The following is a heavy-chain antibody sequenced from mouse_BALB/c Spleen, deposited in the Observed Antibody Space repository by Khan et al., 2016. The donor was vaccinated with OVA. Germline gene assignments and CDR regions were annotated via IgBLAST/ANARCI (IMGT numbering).Heavy chain of an antibody. CDR3: ARRNYVGSTFAY. Sequence: QVQLKQSGAELARPGASVKLSCKASGYTFTDYYINWVKQRTGQGLEWIGEISPGSGDTYYNEKFKGKATLTADKSSSTVYMQLSSLTAEASAVYFCARRNYVGSTFAYWGQGTLVTVSA. CDR1: GYTFTDYY. D-gene: IGHD1-2*01. CDR2: ISPGSGDT. J-gene: IGHJ3*01. V-gene: IGHV1-77*01.